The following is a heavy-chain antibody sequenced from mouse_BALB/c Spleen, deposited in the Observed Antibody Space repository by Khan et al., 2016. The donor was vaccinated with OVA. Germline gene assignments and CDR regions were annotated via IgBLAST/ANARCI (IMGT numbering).Heavy chain of an antibody. V-gene: IGHV3-2*02. CDR1: GYSITSDSA. D-gene: IGHD2-14*01. CDR2: ISSTGSS. J-gene: IGHJ4*01. CDR3: ARSLYYSYGYALDC. Sequence: EVQLQESGPGLVKPSQSLSLTCTVTGYSITSDSAWNWIRQFPGNKLEWMGYISSTGSSSYNPSLKSRISITRDTSKNQFFLQLKSVTTEDTATYYGARSLYYSYGYALDCWGRGTSVTVSS.